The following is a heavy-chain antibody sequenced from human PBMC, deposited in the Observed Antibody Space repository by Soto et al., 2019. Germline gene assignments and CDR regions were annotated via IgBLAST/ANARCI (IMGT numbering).Heavy chain of an antibody. Sequence: EVQLVESGGGLVQPGESLRLSCAASGFSFSSSWMHWDRQAPGKGLVWVSRINNDGSNTRYADSVKGRFTVSRDNAKNTLYLQMNSLRAEDTAVYYCARPYDFWTGYYLPGDSWGQGTLVTVSS. J-gene: IGHJ5*02. CDR1: GFSFSSSW. CDR2: INNDGSNT. V-gene: IGHV3-74*01. D-gene: IGHD3-3*01. CDR3: ARPYDFWTGYYLPGDS.